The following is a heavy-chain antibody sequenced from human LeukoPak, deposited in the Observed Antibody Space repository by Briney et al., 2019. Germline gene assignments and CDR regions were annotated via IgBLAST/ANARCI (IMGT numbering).Heavy chain of an antibody. J-gene: IGHJ4*02. V-gene: IGHV3-15*01. CDR3: TTDVKGKVVTAVDY. D-gene: IGHD2-21*02. CDR1: GFTFSNAW. CDR2: IKSKADGGTT. Sequence: GGSLRLSCAASGFTFSNAWMSWVRQAPGRGLEWVGRIKSKADGGTTDYAAPVKGRFIISRDDPKNTLYLQMNSLKTEDTAVYYCTTDVKGKVVTAVDYWGQGTLVTVSS.